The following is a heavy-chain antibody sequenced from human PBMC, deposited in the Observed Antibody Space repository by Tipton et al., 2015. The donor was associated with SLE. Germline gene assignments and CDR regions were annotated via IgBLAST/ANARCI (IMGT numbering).Heavy chain of an antibody. D-gene: IGHD6-19*01. J-gene: IGHJ3*02. Sequence: SLRLSCAASGFTFRDYYMIWIRQAPGKGLEGASYISNSGSTIYYADSGKGRFTISRDNAKNSLYLQMNSLRAEDTAVYYCARGSSGWTLDAFDIWGQGTMVTVSS. CDR3: ARGSSGWTLDAFDI. CDR1: GFTFRDYY. CDR2: ISNSGSTI. V-gene: IGHV3-11*04.